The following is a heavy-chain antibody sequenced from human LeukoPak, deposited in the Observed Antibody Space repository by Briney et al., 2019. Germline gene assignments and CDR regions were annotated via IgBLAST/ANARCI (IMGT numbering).Heavy chain of an antibody. J-gene: IGHJ4*02. CDR1: GGSISSYY. V-gene: IGHV4-59*01. CDR2: IYYSGGT. Sequence: PSETLSLTCTVSGGSISSYYWSWIRQPPGKGLEWIGYIYYSGGTNYNPSLKSRVTISVDTSKNQFSLKLSSVTAADTAVYYCARTTVTTVDYWGQGTLVTVSS. CDR3: ARTTVTTVDY. D-gene: IGHD4-17*01.